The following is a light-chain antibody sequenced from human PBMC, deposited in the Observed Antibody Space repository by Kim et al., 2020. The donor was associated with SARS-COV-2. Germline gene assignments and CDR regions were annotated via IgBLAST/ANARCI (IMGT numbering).Light chain of an antibody. Sequence: LSPGERATVSCRASQSASSYLAWYQQKPGQAPRLLIYDASNRATVIPARFSGSGSGTDFTLTISSREPEDFAVYYCQQRSNWRWTFGQGTKVDIK. J-gene: IGKJ1*01. CDR2: DAS. V-gene: IGKV3-11*01. CDR1: QSASSY. CDR3: QQRSNWRWT.